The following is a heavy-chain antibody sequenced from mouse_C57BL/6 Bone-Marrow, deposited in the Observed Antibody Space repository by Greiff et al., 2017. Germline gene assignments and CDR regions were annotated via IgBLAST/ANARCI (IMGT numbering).Heavy chain of an antibody. D-gene: IGHD3-3*01. J-gene: IGHJ3*01. V-gene: IGHV14-4*01. CDR3: TTTARAY. CDR2: IDPENGDT. Sequence: EVKLQESGAELVRPGASVKLSCTASGFNIKDDYMHWVKQRPEQGLEWIGWIDPENGDTEYASKFQGKATITADTSSNTAYLQLSSLTSQDTAVYYCTTTARAYWGQGTLVTVSA. CDR1: GFNIKDDY.